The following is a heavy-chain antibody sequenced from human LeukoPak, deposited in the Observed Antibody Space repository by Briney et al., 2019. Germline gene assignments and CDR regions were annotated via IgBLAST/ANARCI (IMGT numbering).Heavy chain of an antibody. CDR2: IYTSGST. CDR1: GGSISSGSYY. J-gene: IGHJ5*02. Sequence: PSQTLSLTCTVSGGSISSGSYYWTWIRPPAGKGLEWIGRIYTSGSTNYSPSLDSRVAISLDPSNNQFSLKLSSVTAADTAVYYCARGGGEFNWLDPWDQGTLVTVSS. CDR3: ARGGGEFNWLDP. V-gene: IGHV4-61*02. D-gene: IGHD3-10*01.